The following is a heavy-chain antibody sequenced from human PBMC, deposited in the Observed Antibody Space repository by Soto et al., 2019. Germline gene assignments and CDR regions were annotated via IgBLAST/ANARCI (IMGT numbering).Heavy chain of an antibody. V-gene: IGHV1-46*01. CDR2: INPSGGTT. J-gene: IGHJ4*02. D-gene: IGHD3-3*01. Sequence: QVHLVQSGAEVKKPGSSVKVSCKASGYTLTRSYMPWLRHAPGQGLEWRGIINPSGGTTSYAQKFQGRGTLTRDTSTSTVYMELSDLRSDDTAVYFCARDRSILEWSYLDYWGQGTLVTVS. CDR3: ARDRSILEWSYLDY. CDR1: GYTLTRSY.